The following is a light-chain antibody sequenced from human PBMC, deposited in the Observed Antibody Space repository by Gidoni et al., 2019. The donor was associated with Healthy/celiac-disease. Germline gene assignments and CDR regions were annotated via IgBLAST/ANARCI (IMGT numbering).Light chain of an antibody. CDR2: YVS. V-gene: IGLV2-14*03. CDR3: SSYTSSSPL. J-gene: IGLJ2*01. CDR1: SSDVGGYNY. Sequence: QSALTQPASVSGSPGQSITISCTGPSSDVGGYNYVSWYQQPPGKAPKLMIYYVSNRPSRGSNPFSGSQACKPASLTISGLQAEDEADYHCSSYTSSSPLFGGGTKLTVL.